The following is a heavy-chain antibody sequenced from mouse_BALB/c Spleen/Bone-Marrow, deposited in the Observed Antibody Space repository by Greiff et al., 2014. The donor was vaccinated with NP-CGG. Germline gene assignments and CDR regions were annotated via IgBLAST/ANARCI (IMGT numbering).Heavy chain of an antibody. CDR2: IYPGDGST. J-gene: IGHJ2*01. CDR1: GYTFTSCY. V-gene: IGHV1S56*01. CDR3: ARPDGNYESYFDY. D-gene: IGHD2-1*01. Sequence: QVQLQQSGPELVKPGASVKMSCKASGYTFTSCYIHWVKQSPGQGLEWIGWIYPGDGSTEYNEKFKGKTTLTADKPSSTAYMLLSSLTSEDSAIYFCARPDGNYESYFDYWGQGTTLTVSS.